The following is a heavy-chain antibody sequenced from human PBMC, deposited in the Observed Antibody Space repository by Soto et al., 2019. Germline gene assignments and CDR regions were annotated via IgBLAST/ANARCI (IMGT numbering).Heavy chain of an antibody. CDR1: GGSISSYY. D-gene: IGHD3-22*01. V-gene: IGHV4-4*07. CDR2: IYTSGST. J-gene: IGHJ5*02. CDR3: ARGVPDYYDSSGYYFSQGWFDH. Sequence: SETLSLTCXVSGGSISSYYWSWIRQPAGKGLEWIGRIYTSGSTNYNPSLKRRVTMSVDTSKNQFSRKLSSVSAADTAVYYCARGVPDYYDSSGYYFSQGWFDHWGQGTLVTVSS.